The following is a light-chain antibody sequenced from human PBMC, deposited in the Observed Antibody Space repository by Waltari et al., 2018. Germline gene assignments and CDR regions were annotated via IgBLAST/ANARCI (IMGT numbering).Light chain of an antibody. J-gene: IGLJ3*02. CDR1: NSKIGSNY. CDR3: ATWDKSLSGWV. Sequence: QSVLTQPPSLSAATRQKVTIPCSGNNSKIGSNYVSRYRQLPGTAPKLLIYENNKRPSGIPDRFSGSKSGTSATLGITGLQTGDEADYYCATWDKSLSGWVFGGGTKLTVL. V-gene: IGLV1-51*02. CDR2: ENN.